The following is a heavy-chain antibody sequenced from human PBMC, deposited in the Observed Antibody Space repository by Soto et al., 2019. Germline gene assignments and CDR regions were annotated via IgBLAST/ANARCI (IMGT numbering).Heavy chain of an antibody. CDR3: SRGSVQIITAYRAVDV. CDR1: GDSITSDDYY. V-gene: IGHV4-30-4*01. D-gene: IGHD3-22*01. J-gene: IGHJ6*02. Sequence: QVQLQESGPGLLRPSQTLSLTCTVSGDSITSDDYYWTWIRQPPGKGLEWLGHIYYTGSTSYNPSIESRGSVSLDTCKNQFSLGVGSVTAAATAVYDCSRGSVQIITAYRAVDVWGHGTSLIVFS. CDR2: IYYTGST.